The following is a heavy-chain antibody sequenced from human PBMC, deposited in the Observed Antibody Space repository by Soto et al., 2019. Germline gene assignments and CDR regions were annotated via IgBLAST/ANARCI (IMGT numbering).Heavy chain of an antibody. CDR1: GGSISSYY. CDR2: IYYSGST. V-gene: IGHV4-59*01. CDR3: ARGRGSSGYYRGGAFDI. D-gene: IGHD3-22*01. Sequence: PSETLSLTCTVSGGSISSYYWSWIRQPPGKGLEWIGYIYYSGSTNYNPSLKSRVTISVDTSKNQFSLKLSSVTAADTAVYYCARGRGSSGYYRGGAFDIWGQGTMVTVSS. J-gene: IGHJ3*02.